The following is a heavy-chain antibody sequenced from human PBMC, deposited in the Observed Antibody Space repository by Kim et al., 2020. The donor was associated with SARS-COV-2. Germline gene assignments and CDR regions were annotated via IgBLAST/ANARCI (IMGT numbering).Heavy chain of an antibody. D-gene: IGHD3-22*01. Sequence: GGSLRLSCAASGFTFSSYEMNWVRQAPGKGLEWVSYISSSGSTIYYADSVKGRFTISRDNAKNSLYLQMNSLRAEDTAVYYCARELYYYDSSGYYRTTNDAFDIWGQGTMVTVSS. V-gene: IGHV3-48*03. CDR3: ARELYYYDSSGYYRTTNDAFDI. J-gene: IGHJ3*02. CDR1: GFTFSSYE. CDR2: ISSSGSTI.